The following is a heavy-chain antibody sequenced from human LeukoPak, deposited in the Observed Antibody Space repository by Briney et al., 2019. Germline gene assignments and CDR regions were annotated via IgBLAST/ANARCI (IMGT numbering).Heavy chain of an antibody. J-gene: IGHJ5*02. CDR3: AREFRIAAEPRGFDP. D-gene: IGHD6-13*01. CDR1: GFTFSSYA. V-gene: IGHV3-23*01. Sequence: PGGSLRLSCAASGFTFSSYAMSWVRQAPGKGLEWVSAISGSGGSTYYADSVKGRFTISRDNAKNTLYLQMNSLRAEDTAVYYCAREFRIAAEPRGFDPWGQGTLVTVSS. CDR2: ISGSGGST.